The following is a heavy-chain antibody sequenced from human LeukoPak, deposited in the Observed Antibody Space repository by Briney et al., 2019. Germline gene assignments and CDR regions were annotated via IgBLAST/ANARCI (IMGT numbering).Heavy chain of an antibody. CDR2: IYSGGST. J-gene: IGHJ4*01. Sequence: GGSLRLSCAASGFTVSCNYMSWVRLAPGKGLEWVSVIYSGGSTYYADSVKGRFTISRDNSKNTLYLQMNSLRAEDTAVYYCARELYYYDSSGYYRYFDYWGHGPLVTVSS. CDR3: ARELYYYDSSGYYRYFDY. CDR1: GFTVSCNY. V-gene: IGHV3-66*02. D-gene: IGHD3-22*01.